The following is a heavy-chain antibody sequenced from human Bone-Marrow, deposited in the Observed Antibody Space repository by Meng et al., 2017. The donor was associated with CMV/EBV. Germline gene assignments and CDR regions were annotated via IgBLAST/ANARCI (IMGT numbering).Heavy chain of an antibody. CDR1: GFTFSSYE. D-gene: IGHD2-2*01. CDR2: ISSSSSYI. V-gene: IGHV3-21*01. CDR3: ARGGYCSSTSCPYYYYYYGMDV. J-gene: IGHJ6*02. Sequence: LSLTCAASGFTFSSYEMNWVRQAPGKGLEWVSSISSSSSYIYYADSVKGRFTISRDNAKNSLYLQMNSLRAEDTAVYYCARGGYCSSTSCPYYYYYYGMDVWGQGTTVTVSS.